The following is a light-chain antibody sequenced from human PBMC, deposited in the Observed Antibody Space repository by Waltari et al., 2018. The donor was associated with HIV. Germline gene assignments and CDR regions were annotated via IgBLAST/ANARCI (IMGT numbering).Light chain of an antibody. CDR1: SLRSYS. CDR3: YSRDSSGNHREV. V-gene: IGLV3-19*01. Sequence: SSELTQAPAVSVALGQTVRITCQGDSLRSYSASWYQQMPGQAPLLVIYCQNTRPSGIPDRFSGSSSGNTASLTITGAQAEDDADYFCYSRDSSGNHREVFGGGTKLTVL. J-gene: IGLJ2*01. CDR2: CQN.